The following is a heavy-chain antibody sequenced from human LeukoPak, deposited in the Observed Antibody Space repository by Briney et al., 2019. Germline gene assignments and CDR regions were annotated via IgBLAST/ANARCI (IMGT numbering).Heavy chain of an antibody. D-gene: IGHD3-16*01. CDR3: ATSVGAPGNY. CDR2: IKQDGSDK. CDR1: GFIFSTYW. Sequence: HPGGSLRLSCAASGFIFSTYWMSWVRQAPGKGLEWVANIKQDGSDKNYLDSVKGRFTISRDNAKNSLYLQMNSLGAEDTAVYYCATSVGAPGNYWGQGTLVIVS. V-gene: IGHV3-7*01. J-gene: IGHJ4*02.